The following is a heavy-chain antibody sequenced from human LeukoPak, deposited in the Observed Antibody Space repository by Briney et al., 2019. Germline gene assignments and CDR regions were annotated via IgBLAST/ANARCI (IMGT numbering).Heavy chain of an antibody. CDR3: ARDGGYQLPYGVSYNWFDP. J-gene: IGHJ5*02. Sequence: SETLSLTCTVSGGSISSYYWSWIRQPAGMELQWIWRIYTSGSTTYNPSLKSRVTMSVDTSKNQFSLKLSSVTAADTAVYYCARDGGYQLPYGVSYNWFDPWGQGTLVTVSS. CDR1: GGSISSYY. D-gene: IGHD2-2*01. V-gene: IGHV4-4*07. CDR2: IYTSGST.